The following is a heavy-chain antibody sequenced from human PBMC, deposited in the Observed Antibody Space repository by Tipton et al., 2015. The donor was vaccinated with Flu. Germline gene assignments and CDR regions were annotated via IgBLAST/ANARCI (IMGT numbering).Heavy chain of an antibody. J-gene: IGHJ4*02. CDR2: IYSGGST. CDR1: GFTVSSNY. Sequence: QLVQSGGGLIQPGGSLRLSCAASGFTVSSNYMSWVRQAPGKGLEWVSVIYSGGSTYYADSVKGRFTISRDNSKNTLYLQINSLRAEDTAVYYCARESYGGHPWSFDYWGQGTLVTVSS. V-gene: IGHV3-53*01. D-gene: IGHD4-23*01. CDR3: ARESYGGHPWSFDY.